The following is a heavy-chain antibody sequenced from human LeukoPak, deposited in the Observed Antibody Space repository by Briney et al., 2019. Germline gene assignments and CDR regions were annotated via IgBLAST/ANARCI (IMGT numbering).Heavy chain of an antibody. D-gene: IGHD2-15*01. CDR3: ARASLLYCSGGSCYSYYYGMDV. CDR1: GYTFTGYY. V-gene: IGHV1-2*02. Sequence: GASVKVSCKASGYTFTGYYMHWVRQAPGQGIEWMGWINPNSGGTNYAQKFQGRVTMTRDTSISTAYMELSRLRSDDTAVYYCARASLLYCSGGSCYSYYYGMDVWGQGTTVTVSS. CDR2: INPNSGGT. J-gene: IGHJ6*02.